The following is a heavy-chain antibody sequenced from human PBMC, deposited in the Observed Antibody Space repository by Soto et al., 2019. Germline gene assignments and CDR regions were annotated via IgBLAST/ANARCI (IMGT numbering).Heavy chain of an antibody. J-gene: IGHJ6*02. CDR1: GYTFTSYA. CDR2: INAGNGNT. Sequence: GASVKVSCEASGYTFTSYAMHWVRQAPGQRSEWRGWINAGNGNTKYSQKFQGRVTITADESTSTAYMELSSLRSEDTAVYYCARVLAAAGIDNYYYGMDVWGQGTTVTVSS. CDR3: ARVLAAAGIDNYYYGMDV. V-gene: IGHV1-3*01. D-gene: IGHD6-13*01.